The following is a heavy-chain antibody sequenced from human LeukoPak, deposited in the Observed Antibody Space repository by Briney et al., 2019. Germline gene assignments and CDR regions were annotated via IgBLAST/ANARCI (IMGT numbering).Heavy chain of an antibody. J-gene: IGHJ6*02. V-gene: IGHV3-7*01. CDR3: ARMGGNYYYYYGMDV. CDR1: GFTFSSYW. Sequence: GGSLRLSCAASGFTFSSYWMSWVRQAPGKGLEWVANIKQDGSEKYYVDSVKVRFTISRDNAKNSLYLQMNSLRAEDTAVYYCARMGGNYYYYYGMDVWGQGTTVTVSS. CDR2: IKQDGSEK.